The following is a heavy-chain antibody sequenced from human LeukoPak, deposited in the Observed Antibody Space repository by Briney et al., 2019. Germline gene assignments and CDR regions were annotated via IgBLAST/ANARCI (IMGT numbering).Heavy chain of an antibody. CDR2: IKQDGSEK. Sequence: GGSLRLSCAASGFTFSSYWMSWVRQAPGKGLEWVANIKQDGSEKYYVDSVKGRFTISKDNAKNSLYLQMNSLRAEDMAVYYCAVQRTLWQQVLDHWGQGTLVTVSS. V-gene: IGHV3-7*01. CDR1: GFTFSSYW. D-gene: IGHD6-13*01. J-gene: IGHJ4*02. CDR3: AVQRTLWQQVLDH.